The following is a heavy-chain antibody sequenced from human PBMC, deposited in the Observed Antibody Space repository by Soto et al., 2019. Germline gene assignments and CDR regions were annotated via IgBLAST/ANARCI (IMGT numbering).Heavy chain of an antibody. CDR1: GYSFPCYW. D-gene: IGHD1-26*01. J-gene: IGHJ6*02. CDR3: ARIYSGTYRLDV. Sequence: GEALKTSCTGSGYSFPCYWIGWVRQMPGKGREWMGIVYPGDSDTRYSPSFQGQVTISADKSISTAYLQWSSLKASDTAMYYCARIYSGTYRLDVWGQGTTVTVSS. CDR2: VYPGDSDT. V-gene: IGHV5-51*01.